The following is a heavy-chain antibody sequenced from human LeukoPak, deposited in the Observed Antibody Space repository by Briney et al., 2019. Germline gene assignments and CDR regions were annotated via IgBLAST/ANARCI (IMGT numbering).Heavy chain of an antibody. CDR1: GASVSSGGYY. CDR3: ARYLVQGDEHSFDY. Sequence: SETLSLTCTVSGASVSSGGYYWSWIRQPPGKGLEWIAYIYYSGSTNYNPSLKSRVTISLDTSKNQFSLKLSSVTAADTAVYYCARYLVQGDEHSFDYWGQGTLVTVSS. J-gene: IGHJ4*02. V-gene: IGHV4-61*08. D-gene: IGHD3-10*01. CDR2: IYYSGST.